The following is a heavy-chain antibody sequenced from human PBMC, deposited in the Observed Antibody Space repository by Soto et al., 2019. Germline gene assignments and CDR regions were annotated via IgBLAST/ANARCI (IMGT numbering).Heavy chain of an antibody. CDR2: ISTYNGKT. V-gene: IGHV1-18*01. CDR1: GYTFTSHG. D-gene: IGHD1-26*01. Sequence: ASVKVSCKPSGYTFTSHGLSWVRQAPVQGLEWMGWISTYNGKTEYAQKFQGRVTMTADKRTTTGYMELRSLRSDDTAVYYCARLRTEGAPLREDAFDLWGQGTKVTVSS. J-gene: IGHJ3*01. CDR3: ARLRTEGAPLREDAFDL.